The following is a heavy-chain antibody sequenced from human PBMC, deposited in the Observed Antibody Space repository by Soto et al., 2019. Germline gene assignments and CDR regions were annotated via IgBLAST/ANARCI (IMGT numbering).Heavy chain of an antibody. D-gene: IGHD3-22*01. J-gene: IGHJ4*02. Sequence: QVQLQESGPGLVKPSQTLSLTCTVSGGSISSGTYYWTWIRQQPGKGLEWIGNIYYSGSTYYSPSPTSRATISADTSKNQFSLRLSSVTAADTAVYYCARGDSSWAFVDYWGQGTLVTVSS. CDR1: GGSISSGTYY. V-gene: IGHV4-31*03. CDR2: IYYSGST. CDR3: ARGDSSWAFVDY.